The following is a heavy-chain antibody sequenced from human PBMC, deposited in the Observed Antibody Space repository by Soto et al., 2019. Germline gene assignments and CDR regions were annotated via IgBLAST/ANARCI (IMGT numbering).Heavy chain of an antibody. Sequence: PGGSLRLSCTASGFTFSNFVMSWVRQAPGRGLEWVSAISGSGISTFYADSVKGRFIISRDNSKNTLYLQLNSLKAEDTAFYYCVRGASLNFDYWGQGTLVTVSS. CDR3: VRGASLNFDY. D-gene: IGHD1-26*01. CDR1: GFTFSNFV. J-gene: IGHJ4*02. V-gene: IGHV3-23*01. CDR2: ISGSGIST.